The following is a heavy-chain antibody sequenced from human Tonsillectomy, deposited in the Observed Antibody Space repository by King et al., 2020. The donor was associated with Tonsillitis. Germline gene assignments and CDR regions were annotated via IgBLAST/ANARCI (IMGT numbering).Heavy chain of an antibody. CDR3: ARGAGWYQY. CDR1: GASISTDY. J-gene: IGHJ4*02. V-gene: IGHV4-59*01. CDR2: INYNGRT. Sequence: QLQESGPGLVKPSETLSLTCTVSGASISTDYWSWIRQSPGKGLEWIAYINYNGRTNYNPSLKSRVTISLDTSKNQFSLKLTSVTAADTALYYCARGAGWYQYWGQGTLVTVSS. D-gene: IGHD6-19*01.